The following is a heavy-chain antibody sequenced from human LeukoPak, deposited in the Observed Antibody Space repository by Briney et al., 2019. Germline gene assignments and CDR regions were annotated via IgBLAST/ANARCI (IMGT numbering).Heavy chain of an antibody. J-gene: IGHJ4*02. CDR1: GFTFSSYS. V-gene: IGHV3-21*01. CDR3: AKSGYSSSWCFRYFDY. D-gene: IGHD6-13*01. CDR2: INSSSSYI. Sequence: KPGGSLRLSCAASGFTFSSYSMNWVRQAPGKGMEWVSSINSSSSYIYYADSVKGRFTISRDNSKNTLYLQMNSLRAEDTAVYYCAKSGYSSSWCFRYFDYWGQGTLVTVSS.